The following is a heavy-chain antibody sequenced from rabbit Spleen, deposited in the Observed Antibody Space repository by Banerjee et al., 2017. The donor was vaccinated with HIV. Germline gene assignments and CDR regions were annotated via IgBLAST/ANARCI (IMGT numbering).Heavy chain of an antibody. Sequence: QEQLVESGGGLVKPGASLTLTCTASGVSFSSGCDMCWVRQAPGKGLEWVGCINIGTIITYYASWVNGRFTISKTSSTTVTLQMTSLTVADTATYFCARGSGDVGWNFGWWGPGTLVTVS. CDR2: INIGTIIT. D-gene: IGHD2-1*01. CDR3: ARGSGDVGWNFGW. J-gene: IGHJ4*01. V-gene: IGHV1S45*01. CDR1: GVSFSSGCD.